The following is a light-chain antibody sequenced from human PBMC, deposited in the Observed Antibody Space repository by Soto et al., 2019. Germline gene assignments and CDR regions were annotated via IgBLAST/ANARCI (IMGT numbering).Light chain of an antibody. Sequence: EIVMTQSPATLSVSPGERATLSCRASQSVSNNLAWFQQKHGQAPRLLIYAASTRATGIPARFSGSGSGTEFTLTISSLQSEDFAVYYCQQYNKWPPGTFGQGTKVEIK. CDR2: AAS. J-gene: IGKJ1*01. CDR1: QSVSNN. CDR3: QQYNKWPPGT. V-gene: IGKV3-15*01.